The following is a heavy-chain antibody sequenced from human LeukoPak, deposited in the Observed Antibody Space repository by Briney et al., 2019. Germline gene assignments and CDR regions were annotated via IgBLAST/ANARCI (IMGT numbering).Heavy chain of an antibody. CDR3: ARVPLGIFGVAMGPDY. J-gene: IGHJ4*02. CDR1: GFTFSDYY. D-gene: IGHD3-3*01. V-gene: IGHV3-11*04. Sequence: GGSLRLSCAASGFTFSDYYMSRIRQAPGKGLEWVSYISSSGSTIYYADSVKGRFTISRDNAKNSLYLQMNSLRAEDTAVYYCARVPLGIFGVAMGPDYWGQGTLVTVSS. CDR2: ISSSGSTI.